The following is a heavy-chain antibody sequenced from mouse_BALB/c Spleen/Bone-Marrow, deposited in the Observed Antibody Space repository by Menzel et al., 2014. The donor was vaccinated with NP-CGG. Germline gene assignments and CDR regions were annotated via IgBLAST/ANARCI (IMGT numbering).Heavy chain of an antibody. J-gene: IGHJ3*01. CDR3: ASNWD. CDR1: GYTFTDYY. CDR2: IYPGSGKT. Sequence: QVQLKQSGAELARPGASVKLSCKASGYTFTDYYINWVKQRTGQGLEWIGEIYPGSGKTYHNEKFKGEATLTADKSSSTAYMQLSSLTSEDSAVYFCASNWDWGQGTLVTVSA. V-gene: IGHV1-77*01. D-gene: IGHD4-1*01.